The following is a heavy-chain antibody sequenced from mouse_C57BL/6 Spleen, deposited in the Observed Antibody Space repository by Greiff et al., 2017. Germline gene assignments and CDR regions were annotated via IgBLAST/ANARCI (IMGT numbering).Heavy chain of an antibody. CDR1: GFTFSSYA. V-gene: IGHV5-9-1*02. CDR3: TREYYYGSSPAWFAY. CDR2: ISSGGDYI. D-gene: IGHD1-1*01. Sequence: EVKLVESGEGLVKPGGSLKLSCAASGFTFSSYAMSWVRQTPEKRLEWVAYISSGGDYIYYADTVKGRFTISRDNARNTLYLQMSSLKSEDTAMXYCTREYYYGSSPAWFAYWGQGTLVTVSA. J-gene: IGHJ3*01.